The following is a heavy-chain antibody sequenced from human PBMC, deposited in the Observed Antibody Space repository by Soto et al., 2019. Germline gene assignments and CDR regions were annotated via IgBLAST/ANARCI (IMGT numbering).Heavy chain of an antibody. J-gene: IGHJ3*02. D-gene: IGHD2-15*01. V-gene: IGHV3-30*18. CDR1: GFTFSSYG. CDR2: ISYDGSNK. CDR3: AKDAGGGSCYCAFDI. Sequence: GGSLRLSCAASGFTFSSYGMHWVRQAPGKGLEWVAVISYDGSNKYYADSVKGRFTISRDNSKNTLYLQMNSLRAEDTAVYYCAKDAGGGSCYCAFDIWGQGTMVTVSS.